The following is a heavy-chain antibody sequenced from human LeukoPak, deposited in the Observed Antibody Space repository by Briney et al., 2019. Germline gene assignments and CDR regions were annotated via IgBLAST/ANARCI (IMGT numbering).Heavy chain of an antibody. V-gene: IGHV3-33*01. CDR2: IWYDGSNK. CDR3: ARDPNWGFFDY. D-gene: IGHD7-27*01. J-gene: IGHJ4*02. CDR1: GFTFSSYG. Sequence: GGSLRLSGAASGFTFSSYGMHWVRQDPGKGLEWVAVIWYDGSNKYYADSVKGRFTISRDNSKNTLYLQMNSLRAEDTAVYYCARDPNWGFFDYWGQGTLVTVSS.